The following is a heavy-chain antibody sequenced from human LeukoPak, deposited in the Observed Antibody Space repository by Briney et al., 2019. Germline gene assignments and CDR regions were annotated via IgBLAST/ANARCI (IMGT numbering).Heavy chain of an antibody. D-gene: IGHD3-10*01. J-gene: IGHJ4*02. V-gene: IGHV3-20*04. Sequence: PGGSLRLSCAASGFTFDDYGMSWVPQAPGKGLEWVSDINWNGGSTGYADSVKGRFTISRDNAKNSLYLQMNSLRAEDTALYYCARWAYGSGSTFDYWGQGTLVTVSS. CDR2: INWNGGST. CDR3: ARWAYGSGSTFDY. CDR1: GFTFDDYG.